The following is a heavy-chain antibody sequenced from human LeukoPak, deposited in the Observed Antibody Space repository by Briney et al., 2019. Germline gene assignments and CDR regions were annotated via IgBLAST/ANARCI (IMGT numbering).Heavy chain of an antibody. Sequence: ASVKVSCKAFGYTFTSYDFNWVRQAAGQGLEWMGWMNPNSGNTGYAQKFQGRVIMTRDTSISTAYMELSRLRSDDTAVYYCARGTMIVGAVGYWGQGTLVTVSS. D-gene: IGHD3-22*01. J-gene: IGHJ4*02. CDR2: MNPNSGNT. CDR3: ARGTMIVGAVGY. CDR1: GYTFTSYD. V-gene: IGHV1-8*01.